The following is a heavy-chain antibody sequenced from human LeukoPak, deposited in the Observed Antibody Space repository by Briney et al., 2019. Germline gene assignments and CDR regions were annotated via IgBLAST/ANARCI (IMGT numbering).Heavy chain of an antibody. J-gene: IGHJ4*02. Sequence: SETLSLTCTVSGGSISSYYWSWIRQPPGKGLECIGYIYYSGSTNYNPSLKSRVTISVDTSKNQFSLKLSSVTPADTAVYYCAREIDCSGGSCDDYWGQGTLVTVSS. CDR2: IYYSGST. D-gene: IGHD2-15*01. CDR3: AREIDCSGGSCDDY. V-gene: IGHV4-59*01. CDR1: GGSISSYY.